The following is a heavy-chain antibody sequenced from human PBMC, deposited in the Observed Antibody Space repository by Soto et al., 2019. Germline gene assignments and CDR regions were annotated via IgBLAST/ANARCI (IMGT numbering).Heavy chain of an antibody. CDR3: ARVGGYSSSWYDAFDI. V-gene: IGHV3-33*01. CDR1: GFTFSSYA. CDR2: IWYDGSNK. D-gene: IGHD6-13*01. J-gene: IGHJ3*02. Sequence: GGSLRLSCAASGFTFSSYAMHWVRQAPGKGLEWVSVIWYDGSNKYYAYSVKGRFTISRDNSKNTLYLQMNSLRAEDTAVYYCARVGGYSSSWYDAFDIWGQGTMVTVSS.